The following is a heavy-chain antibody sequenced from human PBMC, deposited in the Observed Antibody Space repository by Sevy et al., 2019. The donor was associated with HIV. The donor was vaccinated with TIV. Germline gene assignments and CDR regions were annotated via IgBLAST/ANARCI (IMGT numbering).Heavy chain of an antibody. J-gene: IGHJ3*02. CDR1: GFTFSSYA. D-gene: IGHD3-22*01. Sequence: GGSLRLSCAASGFTFSSYAMSWVRQAPGKGLEWVSAIRGSGGSTYYADSVKGRFTISRDNSKNTLYLQMNSLRAEDTAVYYCAKDYYDSSGHTGDAFDIWGQGTMVTVSS. V-gene: IGHV3-23*01. CDR2: IRGSGGST. CDR3: AKDYYDSSGHTGDAFDI.